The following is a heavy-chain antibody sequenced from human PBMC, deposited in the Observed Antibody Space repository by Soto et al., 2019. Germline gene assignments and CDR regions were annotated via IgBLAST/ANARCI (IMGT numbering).Heavy chain of an antibody. D-gene: IGHD6-19*01. J-gene: IGHJ4*02. Sequence: QVQLQESGPGLVKPSETLFLTCTVSGGSISSYYWSWIRQPPGKGLEWIASVYYSGSTNYNPSLTRRVPASMGTSKNQFSLKMSSVTAAATAVYYCASSRGWYYFDYWGQGTLVFVSS. CDR2: VYYSGST. CDR1: GGSISSYY. V-gene: IGHV4-59*01. CDR3: ASSRGWYYFDY.